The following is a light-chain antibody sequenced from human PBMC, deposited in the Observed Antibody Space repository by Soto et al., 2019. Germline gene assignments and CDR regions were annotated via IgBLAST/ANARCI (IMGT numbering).Light chain of an antibody. J-gene: IGKJ5*01. CDR1: QSVSIK. Sequence: EIVMTQSPATLSVSPGDRVTLSCRASQSVSIKLAWYQQKPGQAPRLLIYDTSTWATGIPARFSGSGSGTDFTLTINSLEPEDFAVYYCQQRSNWPLTFGQGTRLEIK. CDR2: DTS. V-gene: IGKV3-11*01. CDR3: QQRSNWPLT.